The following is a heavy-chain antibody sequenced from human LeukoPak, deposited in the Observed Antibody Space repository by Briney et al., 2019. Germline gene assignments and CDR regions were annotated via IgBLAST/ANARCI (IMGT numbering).Heavy chain of an antibody. Sequence: PSETLSLTCTVSGGSISSSSYYWGWIRQPPWKGLEWIGSIYYSGSTYYNPSLKSRVTISVDTSKNQFSLKLSSVTAAATAVYYCARRYGVIAAPFDYWGQGTLVTVSS. CDR2: IYYSGST. CDR1: GGSISSSSYY. CDR3: ARRYGVIAAPFDY. D-gene: IGHD6-13*01. J-gene: IGHJ4*02. V-gene: IGHV4-39*01.